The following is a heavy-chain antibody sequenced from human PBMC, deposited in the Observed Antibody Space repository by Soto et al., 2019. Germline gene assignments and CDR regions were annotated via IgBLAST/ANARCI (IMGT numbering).Heavy chain of an antibody. V-gene: IGHV1-2*02. CDR1: GYTFTGYY. CDR2: INPNSGGT. D-gene: IGHD4-17*01. J-gene: IGHJ2*01. CDR3: ARVGSYGDYVDWYFDL. Sequence: QVQLVQSGAEVKKPGASVKVSCKASGYTFTGYYVHWVRQAPGQGLEWMGWINPNSGGTNYAQKFQGRVTMTRDTSISTAYMELSRLRSDDTAVYYCARVGSYGDYVDWYFDLWGRGTLVTVSS.